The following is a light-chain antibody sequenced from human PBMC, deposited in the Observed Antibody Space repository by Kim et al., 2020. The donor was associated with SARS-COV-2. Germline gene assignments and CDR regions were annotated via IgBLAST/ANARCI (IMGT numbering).Light chain of an antibody. J-gene: IGKJ4*01. CDR1: RSISTS. Sequence: DIQMTQSPSSLSASVGDSVTITCRASRSISTSLNWYQKKPGTAPKLLLYAASTLRSGVPSRFTGSGSGTDFTLDIDNLQPEDFAIYYCQQAYSTLFTFGGGTKVDIK. V-gene: IGKV1-39*01. CDR2: AAS. CDR3: QQAYSTLFT.